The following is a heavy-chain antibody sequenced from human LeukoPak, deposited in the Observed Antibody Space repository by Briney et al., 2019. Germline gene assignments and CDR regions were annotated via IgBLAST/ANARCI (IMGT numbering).Heavy chain of an antibody. Sequence: SETLSLTCSVSGGSISSYYWNWIRQPPGKGLEWIAYIYYSGSTNYNPSLKSRVTISVDTSKNQFSLKLSSVTAADTAVYYCARDHSSGHFDFWGQGTLVTVSS. D-gene: IGHD6-19*01. V-gene: IGHV4-59*01. CDR1: GGSISSYY. CDR3: ARDHSSGHFDF. CDR2: IYYSGST. J-gene: IGHJ4*02.